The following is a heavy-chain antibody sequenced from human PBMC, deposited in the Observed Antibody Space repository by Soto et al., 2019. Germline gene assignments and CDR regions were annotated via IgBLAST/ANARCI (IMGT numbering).Heavy chain of an antibody. D-gene: IGHD1-26*01. CDR1: GFSFSSYD. V-gene: IGHV3-30*18. J-gene: IGHJ3*01. CDR2: ISYDGSRK. Sequence: PGGSLRLSCAASGFSFSSYDIHWVRQAPGKGLEWVALISYDGSRKYYADSVKGLFTISRDNSKNTLYLEVNSLRTEDTAVYYCAKAYSGPFDVRAQRTMVTGSS. CDR3: AKAYSGPFDV.